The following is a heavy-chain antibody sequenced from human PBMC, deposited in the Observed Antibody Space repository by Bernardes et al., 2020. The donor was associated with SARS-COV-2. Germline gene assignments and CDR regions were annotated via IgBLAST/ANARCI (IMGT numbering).Heavy chain of an antibody. CDR2: ISAYNGNT. CDR1: GYTFTSYG. Sequence: ASVKVSCKASGYTFTSYGISWVRQAPGQGLEWMGWISAYNGNTNYAQKLQGRVTMTTDTSTSTAYMELRSLRSDDTAVYYCARDYYGSGRGGDYYYYGMDVWGQGTTVTVSS. J-gene: IGHJ6*02. CDR3: ARDYYGSGRGGDYYYYGMDV. D-gene: IGHD3-10*01. V-gene: IGHV1-18*01.